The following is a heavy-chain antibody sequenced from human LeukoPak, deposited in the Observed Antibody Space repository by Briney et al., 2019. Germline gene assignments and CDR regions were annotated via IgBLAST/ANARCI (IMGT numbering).Heavy chain of an antibody. CDR3: ARDGGYCSSTSCWGDFDY. V-gene: IGHV1-2*02. J-gene: IGHJ4*02. CDR1: GYTFTGYY. D-gene: IGHD2-2*03. CDR2: INPNSGGT. Sequence: ASVKVSCKASGYTFTGYYMHWVRQAPAQGLEWMGWINPNSGGTNYAQKFQGRVTMTRDTSISTAYMELSRLRSDDTAVYYCARDGGYCSSTSCWGDFDYWGQGTLVTVSS.